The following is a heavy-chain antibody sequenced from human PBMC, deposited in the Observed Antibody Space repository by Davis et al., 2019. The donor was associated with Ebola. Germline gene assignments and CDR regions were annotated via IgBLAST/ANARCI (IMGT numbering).Heavy chain of an antibody. CDR2: INYDGR. CDR1: GFTFSSYW. J-gene: IGHJ6*04. CDR3: ARNLFPSAMDV. D-gene: IGHD3-10*02. Sequence: HTGGSLRLSCAASGFTFSSYWMHWVRQAPGKGLIWVAHINYDGRSYADSVKGRFTISRDNAKNPINLQMNSLRDDDTAVYYCARNLFPSAMDVWGKGTTVTVSS. V-gene: IGHV3-74*01.